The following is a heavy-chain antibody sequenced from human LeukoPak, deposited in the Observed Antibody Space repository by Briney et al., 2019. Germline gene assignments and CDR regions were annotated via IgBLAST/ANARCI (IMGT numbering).Heavy chain of an antibody. V-gene: IGHV3-30-3*01. CDR2: ISYNGNNE. J-gene: IGHJ4*02. Sequence: PGGSLRLSCAASGFSFSNYAMDWVRQAPGKGLEWVAVISYNGNNEFYADSVKGRFTISRDNSKDTLYLQMNSLTTEDTAAYYCARALDYYDSSGYSSFDYWGQGTLVTVSS. CDR3: ARALDYYDSSGYSSFDY. CDR1: GFSFSNYA. D-gene: IGHD3-22*01.